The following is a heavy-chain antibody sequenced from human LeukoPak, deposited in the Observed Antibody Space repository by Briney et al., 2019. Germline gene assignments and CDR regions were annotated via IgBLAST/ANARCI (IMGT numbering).Heavy chain of an antibody. V-gene: IGHV3-7*01. J-gene: IGHJ4*02. D-gene: IGHD3-22*01. CDR2: IKPDGSEK. CDR3: ARESSGYYSTGY. Sequence: GGSLRLSCAVSGFTFSNYWMSWVRQAPGKGLGWVANIKPDGSEKYYVDSVKGRFTISRDNAKNSLYLQINSLRDEDTAVYYCARESSGYYSTGYWGQGTLVTVSS. CDR1: GFTFSNYW.